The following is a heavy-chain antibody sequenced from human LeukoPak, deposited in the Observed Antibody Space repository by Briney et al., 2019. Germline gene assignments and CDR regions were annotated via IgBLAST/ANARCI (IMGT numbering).Heavy chain of an antibody. V-gene: IGHV4-59*08. CDR3: ARQEGTYYYDSSGYYYFDY. Sequence: TSETLSLTCTVSGGSISSYYWSWIRQPPGKGLEWIGYIYYSGSTNYNPSLKSRVTISVDTSKNQFSLKLSSVTAADTAVYYCARQEGTYYYDSSGYYYFDYWGQGTLVTVSS. CDR2: IYYSGST. CDR1: GGSISSYY. D-gene: IGHD3-22*01. J-gene: IGHJ4*02.